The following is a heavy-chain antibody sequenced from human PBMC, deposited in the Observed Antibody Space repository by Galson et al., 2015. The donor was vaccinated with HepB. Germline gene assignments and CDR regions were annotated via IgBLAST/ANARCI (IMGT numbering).Heavy chain of an antibody. CDR3: ARVAASDYGDHAHFDY. Sequence: SLRLSCAASGFIIGDYAMSWVRQAPGKGLEWVGFIRTKAYGGTTEYAASVKGRFTISRDDSKRIAYLQMNSLTAEDTAVFYCARVAASDYGDHAHFDYWGQGTLVTVSS. D-gene: IGHD4-17*01. V-gene: IGHV3-49*04. CDR1: GFIIGDYA. CDR2: IRTKAYGGTT. J-gene: IGHJ4*02.